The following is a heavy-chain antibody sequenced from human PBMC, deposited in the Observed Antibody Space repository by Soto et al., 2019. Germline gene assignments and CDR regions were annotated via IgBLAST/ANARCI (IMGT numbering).Heavy chain of an antibody. CDR1: GGSMTSYY. D-gene: IGHD1-1*01. Sequence: PSETLSLTCTVSGGSMTSYYWSWIRQPPGKGLEWIGFIYYTGTTKYNPSLKSRVTISVDTSKNQFSLKLSSVTAADTAVYFCARGVLYWGQGTLVTVSS. CDR2: IYYTGTT. J-gene: IGHJ4*02. V-gene: IGHV4-59*08. CDR3: ARGVLY.